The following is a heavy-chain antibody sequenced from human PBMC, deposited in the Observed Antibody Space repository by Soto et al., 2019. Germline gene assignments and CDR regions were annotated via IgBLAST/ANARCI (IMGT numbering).Heavy chain of an antibody. CDR3: AKDKGRTAIDS. CDR2: IANDGRSE. CDR1: GLTFSAAG. Sequence: ESGGGVVQPGRSLRLSCAASGLTFSAAGMHWVRQAPGTGLEWVAFIANDGRSESYADSVKGRFTISRDNSQNRLYLQMNGLRAEDTAVYYCAKDKGRTAIDSWGQGTLVSVSS. J-gene: IGHJ4*02. V-gene: IGHV3-30*18.